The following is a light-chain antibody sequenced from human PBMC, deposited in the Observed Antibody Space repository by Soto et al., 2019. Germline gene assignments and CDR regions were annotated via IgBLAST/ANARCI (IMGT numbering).Light chain of an antibody. Sequence: EILMTQSPATLSVSPGERATLSCRASHRVNTYLAWYQQRPGQAPRLLIYDASTRATGIPARFSGSGSGTEFTLTISSLQSEDFAVYYCQQYHSWPPRTFGQGTKVDIK. V-gene: IGKV3-15*01. CDR2: DAS. CDR3: QQYHSWPPRT. J-gene: IGKJ1*01. CDR1: HRVNTY.